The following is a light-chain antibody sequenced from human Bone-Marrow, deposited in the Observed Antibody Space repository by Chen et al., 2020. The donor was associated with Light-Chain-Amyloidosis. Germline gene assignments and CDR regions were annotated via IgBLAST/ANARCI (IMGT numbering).Light chain of an antibody. Sequence: SVLTQPPSVSGAPGQRVTISCTGSSSNIGAGYDVHWYQKLPGTAPKLLIYGNSNRPSGVPDRFSGSKSGTSASLAITGLQAEDEADYYCQSYDSSLSGSHVVFGGGTKLTVL. CDR3: QSYDSSLSGSHVV. V-gene: IGLV1-40*01. J-gene: IGLJ2*01. CDR2: GNS. CDR1: SSNIGAGYD.